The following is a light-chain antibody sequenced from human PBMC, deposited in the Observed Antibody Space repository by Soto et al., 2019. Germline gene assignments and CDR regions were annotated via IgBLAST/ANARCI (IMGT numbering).Light chain of an antibody. J-gene: IGLJ1*01. Sequence: YELTQPPSVSVSPGQTARITCSGDELPKEYAYWYQQKPGQAPLLVIYKDTERPSGIPERFSASSSGTTVTLTISGVQAEDEGDYYCLSADSSRLYVFGTGTKVTVL. CDR2: KDT. CDR1: ELPKEY. CDR3: LSADSSRLYV. V-gene: IGLV3-25*02.